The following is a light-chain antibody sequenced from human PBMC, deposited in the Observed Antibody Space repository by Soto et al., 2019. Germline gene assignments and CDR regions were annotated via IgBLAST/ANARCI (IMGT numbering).Light chain of an antibody. CDR3: QQYNNWPFIT. CDR2: GAS. V-gene: IGKV3-15*01. Sequence: EIVITQSPATRSVSPGERATLSCRASQSVSSNLAWYQHKPGQAPRLLIDGASSRANGIPARFSGSGSGTELTLTISSLQSEDFAVYYCQQYNNWPFITFGQGTRLEIK. J-gene: IGKJ5*01. CDR1: QSVSSN.